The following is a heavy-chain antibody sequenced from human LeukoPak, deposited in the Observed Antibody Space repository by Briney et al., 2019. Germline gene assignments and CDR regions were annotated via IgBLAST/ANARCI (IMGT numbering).Heavy chain of an antibody. J-gene: IGHJ4*02. V-gene: IGHV3-23*01. CDR1: GFTFNNYA. CDR2: ISGVGYST. CDR3: AKPDNSWSFDY. D-gene: IGHD6-13*01. Sequence: PGGSLRLSCAASGFTFNNYAMSWVRHAPGKGLEWVSAISGVGYSTYYADSVMGRFTISRDNSKNTMYLQMNSLRDEDTAVYYCAKPDNSWSFDYWGQGTLVTVSS.